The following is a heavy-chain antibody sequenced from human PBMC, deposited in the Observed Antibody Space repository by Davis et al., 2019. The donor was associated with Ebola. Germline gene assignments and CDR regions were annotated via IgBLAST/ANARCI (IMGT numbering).Heavy chain of an antibody. CDR3: ARRAWFDP. CDR2: ISGSGTTS. Sequence: GESLKISCAASGFTLSNYAMSWVRQAPGKGLEWVSSISGSGTTSLYADSVKGRFTISRDNSKNTLYLKMNSPRAEDTAVYYCARRAWFDPWGQGTLVTVSS. J-gene: IGHJ5*02. V-gene: IGHV3-23*01. CDR1: GFTLSNYA.